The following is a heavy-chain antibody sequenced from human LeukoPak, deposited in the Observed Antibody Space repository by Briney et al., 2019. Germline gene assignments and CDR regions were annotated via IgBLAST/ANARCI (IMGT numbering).Heavy chain of an antibody. Sequence: GGSLRPSCAASGFTFSSYSMNWVRQAPGKGLEWVANINQDGTEKYYVDSVKGRFTISRDNAKNSLYLQMNSLRAEDTAVYYCARWRGENYWVDXXDYXXXGTXVTVSS. J-gene: IGHJ4*02. D-gene: IGHD1-7*01. V-gene: IGHV3-7*03. CDR1: GFTFSSYS. CDR2: INQDGTEK. CDR3: ARWRGENYWVDXXDY.